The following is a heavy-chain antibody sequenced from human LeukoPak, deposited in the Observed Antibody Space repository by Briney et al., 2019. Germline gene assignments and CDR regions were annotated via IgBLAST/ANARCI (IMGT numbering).Heavy chain of an antibody. CDR3: ARIHPGGRFGAFDI. Sequence: SVKVSCKASGGTFSSYAISWVRQAPGQGLEWMGGIIPIFGSANYAQKFQGRVTITADESTSTAYMELSSLRSEDTAVYYCARIHPGGRFGAFDIWGQGTMVTVSS. J-gene: IGHJ3*02. CDR1: GGTFSSYA. D-gene: IGHD3-16*01. CDR2: IIPIFGSA. V-gene: IGHV1-69*01.